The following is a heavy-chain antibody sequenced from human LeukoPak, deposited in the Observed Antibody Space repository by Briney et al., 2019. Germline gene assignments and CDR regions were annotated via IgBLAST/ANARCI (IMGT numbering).Heavy chain of an antibody. Sequence: GGSLRLSCAASGFTFTYQSMNWVRQAPGKGLEWVSSISISSSYIYYADSVKGRFTISRDNAKNSLYLQMNSLTAEDTAVYYCARGSYCSSTSCRYFEDWGQGTLVTVSS. J-gene: IGHJ4*02. V-gene: IGHV3-21*01. CDR2: ISISSSYI. CDR3: ARGSYCSSTSCRYFED. CDR1: GFTFTYQS. D-gene: IGHD2-2*01.